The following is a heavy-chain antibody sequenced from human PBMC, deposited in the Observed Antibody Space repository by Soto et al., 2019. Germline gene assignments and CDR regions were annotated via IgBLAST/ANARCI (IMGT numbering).Heavy chain of an antibody. J-gene: IGHJ4*02. Sequence: SETLSLTCTVSGGSISSSSYYWGWIRQPPGKGLEWIGSIYYSGSTYYNPSLKSRVTISVDTSKNQFSLKLSSVTAADTAVYYCARLSHYRIDYWGQGTLVTVSS. D-gene: IGHD1-26*01. CDR3: ARLSHYRIDY. V-gene: IGHV4-39*01. CDR1: GGSISSSSYY. CDR2: IYYSGST.